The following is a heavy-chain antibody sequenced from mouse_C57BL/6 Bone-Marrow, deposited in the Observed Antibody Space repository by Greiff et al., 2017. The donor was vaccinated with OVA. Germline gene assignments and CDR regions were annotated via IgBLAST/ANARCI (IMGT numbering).Heavy chain of an antibody. Sequence: QVQLQQSGAELARPGASVKLSCKASGYTFKSYGISWVKQRTGQGLEWIGEIYPRSGNTYYNEKFKGKATLTADKSSSTAYMELRSLTSEDSAVYFCAREGGYDYDVDYYAMDYWGQGTSVTVSS. V-gene: IGHV1-81*01. CDR2: IYPRSGNT. CDR3: AREGGYDYDVDYYAMDY. J-gene: IGHJ4*01. CDR1: GYTFKSYG. D-gene: IGHD2-4*01.